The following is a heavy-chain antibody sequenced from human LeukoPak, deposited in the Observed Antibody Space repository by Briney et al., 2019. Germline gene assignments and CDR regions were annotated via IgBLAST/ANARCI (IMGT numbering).Heavy chain of an antibody. J-gene: IGHJ4*02. D-gene: IGHD6-19*01. CDR1: GYTLTNYG. CDR3: ARDMRPQYSSGWSGY. CDR2: VSTYNGRT. V-gene: IGHV1-18*01. Sequence: ASVKVSCKASGYTLTNYGISWVRQAPGQGLEWMGWVSTYNGRTNYGQRFQGRVTMTTDTSTNTAYMELRNLRSDDTAVYYCARDMRPQYSSGWSGYWGQGTLVTVSS.